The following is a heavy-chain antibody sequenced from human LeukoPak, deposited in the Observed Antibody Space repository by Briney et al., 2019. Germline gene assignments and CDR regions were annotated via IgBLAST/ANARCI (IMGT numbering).Heavy chain of an antibody. J-gene: IGHJ4*02. CDR3: AKATVGGYED. CDR1: GITASSNY. Sequence: PGGSLRLSCAASGITASSNYMSWVRQAPGEGLEWVSVDASDGSTKYADSVKGRFAISRDNSKNTLDLQMNSLRAEDTGVYYWAKATVGGYEDWGQGTLVTVSS. D-gene: IGHD5-12*01. CDR2: DASDGST. V-gene: IGHV3-53*01.